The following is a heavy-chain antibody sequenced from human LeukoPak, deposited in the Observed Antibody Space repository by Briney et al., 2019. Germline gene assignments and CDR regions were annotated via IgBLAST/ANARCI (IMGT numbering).Heavy chain of an antibody. Sequence: SGGSLRLSCAASGFTFSSYGMHWVRQAPGKGLEWVAFIRYDGSNKYYADSVKGRFTISRDNSKNTLYLQMNSLRAEDTAVYYCARDRSITGSSSEVSYYYYYYMDVWGKGTTVTVSS. CDR1: GFTFSSYG. V-gene: IGHV3-30*02. CDR3: ARDRSITGSSSEVSYYYYYYMDV. J-gene: IGHJ6*03. D-gene: IGHD1-20*01. CDR2: IRYDGSNK.